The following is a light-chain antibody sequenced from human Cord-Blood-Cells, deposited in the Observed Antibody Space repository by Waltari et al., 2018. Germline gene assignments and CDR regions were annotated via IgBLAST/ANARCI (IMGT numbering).Light chain of an antibody. CDR3: QQYYSTPQT. CDR1: QSVLYSSNNKNY. Sequence: DIVMTQSPDSLAVSLGERATINCKSSQSVLYSSNNKNYLACYQQKPGQPPKLLIYWASTRESGVPDRVSGSGSGTDFTLTISSLQAEDVAVYYCQQYYSTPQTFGQGTKVEIK. V-gene: IGKV4-1*01. CDR2: WAS. J-gene: IGKJ1*01.